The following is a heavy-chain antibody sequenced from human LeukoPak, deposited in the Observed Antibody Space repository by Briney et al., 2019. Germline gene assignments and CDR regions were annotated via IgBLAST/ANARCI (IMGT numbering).Heavy chain of an antibody. Sequence: SETLSLTCTVSGDSISSYHWSWIRQSPGKGLEWIGYISYSGSTNYNPSLKSRVTISVYTSKNQFSLQLSSVTAADTAVYYCARVGRGDHTWGSYYFDHWGQGTLVTVSS. CDR3: ARVGRGDHTWGSYYFDH. V-gene: IGHV4-59*01. CDR2: ISYSGST. D-gene: IGHD3-16*01. J-gene: IGHJ4*02. CDR1: GDSISSYH.